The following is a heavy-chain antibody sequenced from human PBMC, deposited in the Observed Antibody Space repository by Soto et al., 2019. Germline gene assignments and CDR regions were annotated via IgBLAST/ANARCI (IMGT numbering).Heavy chain of an antibody. J-gene: IGHJ5*01. CDR2: IPYSGGST. Sequence: DVQLLESGGGLVQPGGSLRLSCAASGFTFSSYAMTWVRQAPGRGLEWVSSIPYSGGSTYYADSVKGRLTISRDNSKSTLYLQMNSLRAEDTAVYYCAKDLPGELLPTWFDSWGQGTLVTVSS. D-gene: IGHD1-7*01. V-gene: IGHV3-23*01. CDR3: AKDLPGELLPTWFDS. CDR1: GFTFSSYA.